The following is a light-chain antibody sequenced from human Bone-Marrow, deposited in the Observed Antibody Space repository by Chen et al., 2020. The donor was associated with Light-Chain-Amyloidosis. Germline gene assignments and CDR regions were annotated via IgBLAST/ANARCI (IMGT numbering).Light chain of an antibody. V-gene: IGLV3-25*03. CDR3: QSADSSGTYEVI. CDR2: RDT. Sequence: SYELTQPPSVSVSPGQTARITCTGDDLPTKYAYWYQQKPGQAPVLVIHRDTERPSGISERFSGSSSGTTATLTISGVRAEDGDDYRWQSADSSGTYEVIFGGGTTLPGL. CDR1: DLPTKY. J-gene: IGLJ2*01.